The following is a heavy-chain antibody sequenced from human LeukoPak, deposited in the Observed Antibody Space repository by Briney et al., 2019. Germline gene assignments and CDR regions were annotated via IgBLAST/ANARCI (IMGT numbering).Heavy chain of an antibody. Sequence: GESLKISCKGSGYNFNNYWIAWVRQKPGKGLEWMGIIYPGDSDTRYSPSFQGQVTISADKSIRTAYLQWSSLKASDTAMYYCASGYCSSASCQEWFDPWGQGTLVTVSS. CDR3: ASGYCSSASCQEWFDP. CDR1: GYNFNNYW. D-gene: IGHD2-2*03. V-gene: IGHV5-51*01. J-gene: IGHJ5*02. CDR2: IYPGDSDT.